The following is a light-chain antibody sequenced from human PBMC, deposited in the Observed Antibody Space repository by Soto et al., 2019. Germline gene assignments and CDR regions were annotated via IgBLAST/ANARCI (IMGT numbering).Light chain of an antibody. V-gene: IGKV3-20*01. J-gene: IGKJ2*01. CDR3: QHYGSSPPYT. Sequence: EVVLTQFPDTLSVSPGETATLSCRASQSLRRTYVAWYQHKPGQAPRLLIYGASFRATGISDRFSGRGSGTDFTLSISRLEPEDSAVYYCQHYGSSPPYTFGQGTKLKIK. CDR1: QSLRRTY. CDR2: GAS.